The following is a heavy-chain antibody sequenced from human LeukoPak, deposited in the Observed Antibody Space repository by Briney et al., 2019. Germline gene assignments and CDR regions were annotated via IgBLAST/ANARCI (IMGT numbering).Heavy chain of an antibody. CDR1: GYTFTTYA. CDR2: IIPIFGTA. J-gene: IGHJ5*02. Sequence: SVNVSCTASGYTFTTYAISWVRQAPGQGLEWMGGIIPIFGTANYTQKFQGRVTITADESTSTAYMELSSLRSEDTAVYYCARVPLSYNWFDPWGQGTLVTVSS. CDR3: ARVPLSYNWFDP. V-gene: IGHV1-69*13.